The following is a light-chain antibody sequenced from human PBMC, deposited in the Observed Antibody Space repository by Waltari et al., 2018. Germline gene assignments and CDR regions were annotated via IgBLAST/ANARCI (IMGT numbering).Light chain of an antibody. CDR2: DAS. J-gene: IGKJ1*01. V-gene: IGKV3-20*01. CDR1: QSVSKY. CDR3: QKYGTLPAT. Sequence: IVLTQSPGTLSLSTGERATLPCRASQSVSKYLAWYQQKPGQAPRLLIYDASIRATGIPDRFSGSGWGTDFSLTISSLEPEDFAVYDCQKYGTLPATFGQGTKVQ.